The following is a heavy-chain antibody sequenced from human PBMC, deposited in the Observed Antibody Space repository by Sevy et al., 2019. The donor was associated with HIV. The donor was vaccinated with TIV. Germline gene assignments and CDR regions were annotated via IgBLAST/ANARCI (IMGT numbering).Heavy chain of an antibody. CDR2: IYYSGIT. J-gene: IGHJ5*02. Sequence: SETLSLTCTVSGGSISSGDYYWTWMRQPPGKGLEWIGYIYYSGITYYNPSLKSRVAISVDTVKNQFSLKLTSVTAADTAVYYCARYCSSTSLYNWFDPWGQGTLVTVSS. CDR3: ARYCSSTSLYNWFDP. D-gene: IGHD2-2*01. V-gene: IGHV4-30-4*01. CDR1: GGSISSGDYY.